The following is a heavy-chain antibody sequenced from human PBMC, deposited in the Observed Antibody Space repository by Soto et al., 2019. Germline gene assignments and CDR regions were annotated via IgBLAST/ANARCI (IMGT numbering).Heavy chain of an antibody. CDR1: GGSVSXGSYY. J-gene: IGHJ4*02. CDR3: ARAPNWNEQPWTDY. V-gene: IGHV4-61*01. D-gene: IGHD1-1*01. Sequence: QVXLQESGPGLVKPSETLSLTCTVSGGSVSXGSYYWSWIRQPPGKGLEWIGYIYYSGSTNYNPSLKSRVTISVDTSKNQFSLKLSSVTAADTAVYYCARAPNWNEQPWTDYWGQGTLVTVSS. CDR2: IYYSGST.